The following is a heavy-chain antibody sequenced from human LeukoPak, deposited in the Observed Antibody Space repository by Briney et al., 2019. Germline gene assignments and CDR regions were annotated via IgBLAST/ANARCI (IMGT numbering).Heavy chain of an antibody. CDR2: MYPGDSDV. CDR3: ARRRYSSGPADY. J-gene: IGHJ4*02. D-gene: IGHD6-19*01. V-gene: IGHV5-51*01. Sequence: GESLKISCTATGYTFTNYWIAWVRQMPGRGLEWLGMMYPGDSDVRYSSSFAGQITISVDRATNTTHLQWSSLKASDTGIYFCARRRYSSGPADYWGQGTQVIASS. CDR1: GYTFTNYW.